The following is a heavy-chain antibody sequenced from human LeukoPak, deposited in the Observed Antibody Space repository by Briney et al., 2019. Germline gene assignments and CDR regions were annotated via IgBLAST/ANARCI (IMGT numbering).Heavy chain of an antibody. D-gene: IGHD3-9*01. V-gene: IGHV4-59*08. J-gene: IGHJ4*02. CDR2: IYYSGST. Sequence: SETLSLTCTVSGGSISSYYWSWIRQPPGKGLEWIGYIYYSGSTNYNPSLKSRVTISVDTSKNQFSLKLSSVTAADTAVYYCASTIYDILTGYGSLDYWGQGTLGTVSS. CDR3: ASTIYDILTGYGSLDY. CDR1: GGSISSYY.